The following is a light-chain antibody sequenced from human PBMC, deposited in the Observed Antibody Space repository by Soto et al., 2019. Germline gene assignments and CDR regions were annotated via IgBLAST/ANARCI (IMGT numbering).Light chain of an antibody. Sequence: QSALTQPASVSGSPGQSITISCTGTSSDIGGYNSVSWYQQHAGKVPKLLIYDVTNRPSGISNRFSGSKSGNTASLTISGLQAEDEADYYCSSYGSSNTVVFGGGTKVTVL. V-gene: IGLV2-14*01. CDR1: SSDIGGYNS. J-gene: IGLJ3*02. CDR3: SSYGSSNTVV. CDR2: DVT.